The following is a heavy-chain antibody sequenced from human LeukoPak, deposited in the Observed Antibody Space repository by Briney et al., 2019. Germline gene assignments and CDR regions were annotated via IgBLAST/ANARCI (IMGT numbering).Heavy chain of an antibody. Sequence: SETLSLTCTVSGGSISSSSYYWGWIRQPPGTGLEWIGSIYYSGSTYYNPSLKSRVTISVDTSKNQFSLKLSSVTAADTAVYYCARGRECSGGSCYFWLGYYMDVWGKGTTVTVSS. J-gene: IGHJ6*03. CDR1: GGSISSSSYY. V-gene: IGHV4-39*07. D-gene: IGHD2-15*01. CDR3: ARGRECSGGSCYFWLGYYMDV. CDR2: IYYSGST.